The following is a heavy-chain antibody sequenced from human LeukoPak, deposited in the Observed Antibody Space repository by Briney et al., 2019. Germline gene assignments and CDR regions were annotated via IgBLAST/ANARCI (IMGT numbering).Heavy chain of an antibody. Sequence: GGSLRLSCAASGFTFSSYGMHWVRQAPGKGLEWMAVISYDGSNKYYADSVKGRFTISRDNSKNTLYLQMNSLRAEDTAVYYCAKHLLAAAFDYWGQGTLVTVSS. CDR1: GFTFSSYG. J-gene: IGHJ4*02. V-gene: IGHV3-30*18. CDR3: AKHLLAAAFDY. D-gene: IGHD6-13*01. CDR2: ISYDGSNK.